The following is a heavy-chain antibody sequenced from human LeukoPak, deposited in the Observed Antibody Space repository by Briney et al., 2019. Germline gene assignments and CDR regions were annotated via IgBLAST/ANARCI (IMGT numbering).Heavy chain of an antibody. J-gene: IGHJ4*02. D-gene: IGHD3-10*01. CDR1: GGSISSSSYY. CDR3: ARHYYGSGSYYNAFDY. V-gene: IGHV4-39*01. CDR2: IYYSGST. Sequence: SETLSLTCTVSGGSISSSSYYWGWIRQPPGKGLEWIESIYYSGSTYYNPSLKSRVTISVDTSKNQFSLKLSSVTAADTAVYYCARHYYGSGSYYNAFDYWGQGTLVTVSS.